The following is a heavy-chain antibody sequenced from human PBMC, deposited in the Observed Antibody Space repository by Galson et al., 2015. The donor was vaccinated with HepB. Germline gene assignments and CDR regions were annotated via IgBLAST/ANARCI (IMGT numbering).Heavy chain of an antibody. Sequence: PALVKPTQTLTLTCSFSGFSLNTNGVGVGWIRQPPGKALEWLAPIYWDDDKRYTPSLNSRLTITKDTSKDQVVLTMTNMDPVDTATYYCAHRTLYSSVWYWDYWGQGTLVTVSS. V-gene: IGHV2-5*02. D-gene: IGHD6-19*01. CDR3: AHRTLYSSVWYWDY. CDR1: GFSLNTNGVG. CDR2: IYWDDDK. J-gene: IGHJ4*02.